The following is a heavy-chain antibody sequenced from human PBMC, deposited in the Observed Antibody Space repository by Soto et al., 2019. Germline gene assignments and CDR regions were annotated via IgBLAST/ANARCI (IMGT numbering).Heavy chain of an antibody. J-gene: IGHJ4*02. CDR3: ARVRVIRGVIPSHFGL. Sequence: QAHLAQSGAEVKKPGSSVTVSSKASGGTFNSYGISWVRQAPGQGLDWMGVIIPLYGTVNYAQKFQGRVSITADKSTSTAYMDLNSLRSDVTAVYYCARVRVIRGVIPSHFGLWGQGTQVTVSS. V-gene: IGHV1-69*06. CDR2: IIPLYGTV. CDR1: GGTFNSYG. D-gene: IGHD3-10*01.